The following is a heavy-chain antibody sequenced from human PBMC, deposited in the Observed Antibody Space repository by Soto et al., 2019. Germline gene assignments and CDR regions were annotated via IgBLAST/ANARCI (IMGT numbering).Heavy chain of an antibody. CDR2: ISGSGGST. CDR1: GFTFSTYA. CDR3: AKTPVTHAAAGRGGGGYFDY. Sequence: EVQLLESGGGLVQPGGSLRLSCAASGFTFSTYAMTWVRQAPGKGLEWVSAISGSGGSTYYADSVKGRFTISRDNSKNSLYLKMNSLRAADTDVNYCAKTPVTHAAAGRGGGGYFDYWRQCTLVTVSS. D-gene: IGHD6-13*01. J-gene: IGHJ4*02. V-gene: IGHV3-23*01.